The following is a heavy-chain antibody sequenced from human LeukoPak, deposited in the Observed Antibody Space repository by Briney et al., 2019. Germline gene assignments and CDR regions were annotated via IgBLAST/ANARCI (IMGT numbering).Heavy chain of an antibody. CDR2: ISSSGTTI. D-gene: IGHD3-22*01. CDR1: GLTFSDYY. Sequence: PGGSLRLSCAASGLTFSDYYMTWIRQAPGKGLEWVSFISSSGTTIYSAGSVRGRFTVSRDNAKNSLFLHMNSLRAEDTAVYYCAIQITMIVVVPYFDYWGQGTLVTVSS. CDR3: AIQITMIVVVPYFDY. V-gene: IGHV3-11*04. J-gene: IGHJ4*02.